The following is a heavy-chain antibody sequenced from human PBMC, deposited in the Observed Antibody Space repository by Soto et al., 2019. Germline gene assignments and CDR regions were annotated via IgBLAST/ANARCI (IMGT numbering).Heavy chain of an antibody. CDR3: ASFDVPCDGSRGYGVLLAV. V-gene: IGHV3-66*01. CDR2: IQSGGPT. Sequence: EWVSLIQSGGPTYYADSVKGRFTISRDTSENTLHLQMDSLRAEDTAVYYCASFDVPCDGSRGYGVLLAVWRNGT. J-gene: IGHJ6*03. D-gene: IGHD2-15*01.